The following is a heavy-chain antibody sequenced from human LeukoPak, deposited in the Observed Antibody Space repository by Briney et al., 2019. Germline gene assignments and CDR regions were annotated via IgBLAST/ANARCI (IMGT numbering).Heavy chain of an antibody. CDR1: GFTFSSSA. V-gene: IGHV3-21*01. Sequence: PGGSLRLSCAASGFTFSSSAMNWVRQAPGKGLEWVSSMSISTSTFIYYADSVKGRFTISRDNAKNTLYLQMNSLRAEDTAVYYCARDPCTSTWDLSCYHYYMGVWGKGTTVTVSS. CDR2: MSISTSTFI. J-gene: IGHJ6*03. D-gene: IGHD2-2*01. CDR3: ARDPCTSTWDLSCYHYYMGV.